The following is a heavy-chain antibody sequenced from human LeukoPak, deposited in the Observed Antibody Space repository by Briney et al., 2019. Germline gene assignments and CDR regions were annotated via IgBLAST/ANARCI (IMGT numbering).Heavy chain of an antibody. V-gene: IGHV3-23*01. CDR1: GFTFSSYA. CDR2: ISGSGGST. CDR3: AKASFPGIAAAGLFDY. D-gene: IGHD6-13*01. J-gene: IGHJ4*02. Sequence: GGSLRLSCAASGFTFSSYAMSWVRQAPGKGLEWVSAISGSGGSTYYADSVKGRFTISRDNSKNTLYLQMNSLRAEDTAVYYCAKASFPGIAAAGLFDYWGQGTLVTVSS.